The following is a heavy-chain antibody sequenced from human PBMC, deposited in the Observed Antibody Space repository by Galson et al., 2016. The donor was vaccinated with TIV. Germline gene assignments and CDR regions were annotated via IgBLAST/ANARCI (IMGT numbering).Heavy chain of an antibody. V-gene: IGHV3-48*01. CDR3: ARDDNYIDV. D-gene: IGHD3-22*01. CDR1: GFTFSSYS. J-gene: IGHJ6*03. CDR2: IGASGSTI. Sequence: SLRLSCAASGFTFSSYSMNWVRQVPGKAPEWISYIGASGSTIYYAESVKGRFTISRDDAMNSVYLQMNSLRAEETAVYSCARDDNYIDVWGKGTTVTVSS.